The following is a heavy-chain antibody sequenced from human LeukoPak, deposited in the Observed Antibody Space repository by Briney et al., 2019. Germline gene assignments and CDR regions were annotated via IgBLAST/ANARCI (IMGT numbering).Heavy chain of an antibody. CDR3: AKAPTLHHAFGL. CDR1: GFTFSSYW. V-gene: IGHV3-23*01. Sequence: QPGGSLRLSCAASGFTFSSYWMHWVRQAPGKGLEWVSALSGSGSSTDYADSVKGRFTSSRDNSKSTLYLQMNSLRVEDTAVYYCAKAPTLHHAFGLWGQGTMVTVSS. J-gene: IGHJ3*01. D-gene: IGHD3-16*01. CDR2: LSGSGSST.